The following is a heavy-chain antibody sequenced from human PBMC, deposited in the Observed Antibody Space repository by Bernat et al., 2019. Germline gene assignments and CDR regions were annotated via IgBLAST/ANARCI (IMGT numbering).Heavy chain of an antibody. CDR3: ARAPFYSSGWLLDD. CDR2: INSDGCST. V-gene: IGHV3-74*01. Sequence: EVQLVESGGGLVQPGGSLRLSCTASGFTFSTYWMHWVRQPPGKGLVWVSRINSDGCSTSYADSVKGRFTISRDNAKNTLYLQMSSLRAEDTAVFYCARAPFYSSGWLLDDWGQGTLVTVSS. D-gene: IGHD6-19*01. J-gene: IGHJ4*02. CDR1: GFTFSTYW.